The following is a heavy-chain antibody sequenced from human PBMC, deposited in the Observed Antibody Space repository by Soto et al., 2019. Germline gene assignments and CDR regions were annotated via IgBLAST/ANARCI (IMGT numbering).Heavy chain of an antibody. Sequence: GASVKVSCKASGYTFTSYYMHWVRQAPGQGLEWMGIINPSGGSTSYAQKFQGRVTMTRDTSTSTVYMELSSLRSEDTAVYYCARAIPVGQQLVQDYYYYYGMDVWGQGTTVTVSS. V-gene: IGHV1-46*03. D-gene: IGHD6-13*01. CDR3: ARAIPVGQQLVQDYYYYYGMDV. CDR2: INPSGGST. CDR1: GYTFTSYY. J-gene: IGHJ6*02.